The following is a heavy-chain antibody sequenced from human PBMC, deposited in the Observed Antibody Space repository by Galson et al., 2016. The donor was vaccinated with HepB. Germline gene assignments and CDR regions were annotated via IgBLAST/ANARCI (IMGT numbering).Heavy chain of an antibody. Sequence: ETLSLTCTVSGSSVSSDNHYWTWIRQPPGKGLEWIGHMYYSGVTVYNPSLKSRVTISIDASKNQFSLKLRSVTAADTAIYYCAREIVGEGGFDPWGQGTLVTVSS. J-gene: IGHJ5*02. V-gene: IGHV4-61*01. CDR3: AREIVGEGGFDP. CDR1: GSSVSSDNHY. D-gene: IGHD2-15*01. CDR2: MYYSGVT.